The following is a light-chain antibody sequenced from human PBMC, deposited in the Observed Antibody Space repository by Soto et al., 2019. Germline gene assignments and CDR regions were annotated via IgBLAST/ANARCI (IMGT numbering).Light chain of an antibody. Sequence: EVVMTQSQATLSVSVGERPTLTCRASQSVSSNLAWYQQKPGQAPRVLMYGTSTRATGIPARFSGSGSGTEFTLTISSLHSEDFAVYYCQQHNSWPRTFGGGTKVEIK. CDR2: GTS. CDR1: QSVSSN. CDR3: QQHNSWPRT. V-gene: IGKV3-15*01. J-gene: IGKJ4*02.